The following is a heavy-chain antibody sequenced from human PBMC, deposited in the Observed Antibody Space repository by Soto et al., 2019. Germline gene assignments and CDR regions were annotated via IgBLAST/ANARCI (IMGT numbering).Heavy chain of an antibody. V-gene: IGHV3-49*04. D-gene: IGHD2-8*01. CDR2: IRSKAYGGTT. CDR3: TRDRYCTNGVCYYYYGMDV. CDR1: GFTFGDYA. Sequence: GGSLRLSCTASGFTFGDYAMSWVRQAPGKGLEWVGFIRSKAYGGTTEYAASVKGRFTISRDDSKSIAYLQMNSLKTEDTAVYYCTRDRYCTNGVCYYYYGMDVWGQGTTVTVSS. J-gene: IGHJ6*02.